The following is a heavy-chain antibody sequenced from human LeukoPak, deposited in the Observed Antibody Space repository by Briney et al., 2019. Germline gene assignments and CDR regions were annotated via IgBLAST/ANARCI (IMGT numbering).Heavy chain of an antibody. CDR3: ARDDHPNYYDSSGFPEGYFDY. Sequence: ASVKVSCKASGYTFTSYYMHWVRQAPGQGLEWMGIINPSGGSTSYAQKFQGRVTMTRDTSTSTVYVELSSLRSEDTAVYYCARDDHPNYYDSSGFPEGYFDYWGQGTLVTVSS. J-gene: IGHJ4*02. CDR1: GYTFTSYY. CDR2: INPSGGST. V-gene: IGHV1-46*01. D-gene: IGHD3-22*01.